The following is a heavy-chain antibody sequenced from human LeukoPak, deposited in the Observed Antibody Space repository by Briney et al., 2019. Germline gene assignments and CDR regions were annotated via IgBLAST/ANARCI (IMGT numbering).Heavy chain of an antibody. V-gene: IGHV1-2*02. Sequence: ASVKVSCKASGYTFTSYFIHWLRQAPGQGLEWMGDINPNDAGTQYAQKFQGRVTVTRDTSISTVYKELSRLTSDDSAVYYCARGPSHGAFDIWGQGTMVSVSS. CDR3: ARGPSHGAFDI. CDR1: GYTFTSYF. CDR2: INPNDAGT. J-gene: IGHJ3*02.